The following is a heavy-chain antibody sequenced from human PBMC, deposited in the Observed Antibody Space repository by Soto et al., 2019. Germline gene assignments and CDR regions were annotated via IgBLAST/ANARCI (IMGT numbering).Heavy chain of an antibody. V-gene: IGHV4-31*03. CDR2: MYYSGST. Sequence: QLQLQESGPGLVKPPQTLSLTCTVSGGSISSGGYRWTWIRQHPGKGLEWIGYMYYSGSTYYNPSLXGGVIISVDTSKNQFSLKLSSVTSADPAVYYCARARENYFAYWGQGILVTVSS. CDR3: ARARENYFAY. CDR1: GGSISSGGYR. J-gene: IGHJ4*02.